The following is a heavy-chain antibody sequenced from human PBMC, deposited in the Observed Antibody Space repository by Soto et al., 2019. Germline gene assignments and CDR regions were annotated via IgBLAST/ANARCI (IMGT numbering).Heavy chain of an antibody. CDR3: ARLPKAKRYYYYMDV. D-gene: IGHD1-1*01. CDR2: IYYSGST. Sequence: SETLSLTCTFSGCSIISGGYYWSWIRQHPGKGLEWIGSIYYSGSTYYNPSLKSRVTISVDTSKNQFSLKLSSVTAADTAVYYCARLPKAKRYYYYMDVWGKGTMVTVSS. J-gene: IGHJ6*03. CDR1: GCSIISGGYY. V-gene: IGHV4-39*01.